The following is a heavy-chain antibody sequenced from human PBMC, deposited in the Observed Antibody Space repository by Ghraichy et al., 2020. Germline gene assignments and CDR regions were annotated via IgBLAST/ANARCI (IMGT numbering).Heavy chain of an antibody. D-gene: IGHD4-17*01. V-gene: IGHV4-59*08. CDR1: GGSISSYY. Sequence: ETLSLTCTVSGGSISSYYWSWIRQPPGKGLEWIGYIYYSGSTNYNPSLKSRVTISVDTSKNQFSLKLSSVTAADTAVYYCAGTFYGDYKVTPSGGLDYWGQGTLVTVSS. CDR3: AGTFYGDYKVTPSGGLDY. J-gene: IGHJ4*02. CDR2: IYYSGST.